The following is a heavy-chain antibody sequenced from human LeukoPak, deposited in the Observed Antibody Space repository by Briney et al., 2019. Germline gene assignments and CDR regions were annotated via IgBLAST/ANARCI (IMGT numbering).Heavy chain of an antibody. CDR3: AREGYESSGYYGY. V-gene: IGHV3-30-3*01. CDR2: ISYDGSNK. Sequence: GGSMSLSCAASGFTFSSYAMHWVHQAPGKGLEWVAVISYDGSNKYYADSVKGRFTISSDNSKNTLYLQMNSLRAEDKAVYYCAREGYESSGYYGYWGEGTLVTVSS. D-gene: IGHD3-22*01. J-gene: IGHJ4*02. CDR1: GFTFSSYA.